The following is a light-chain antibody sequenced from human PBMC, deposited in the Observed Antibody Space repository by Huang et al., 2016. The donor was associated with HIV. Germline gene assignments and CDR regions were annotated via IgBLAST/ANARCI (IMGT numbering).Light chain of an antibody. CDR3: QQRSNWPPGRA. J-gene: IGKJ4*01. CDR1: QSVSTY. CDR2: DAS. V-gene: IGKV3-11*01. Sequence: EVVLTQSPATLSLSPGERATLPCRASQSVSTYLAWLQQKPGQAPRLLLYDASNRATGVPARFRGSGSGTDFTLTISSLEPEDFAVYYCQQRSNWPPGRAFGGGTKVEIK.